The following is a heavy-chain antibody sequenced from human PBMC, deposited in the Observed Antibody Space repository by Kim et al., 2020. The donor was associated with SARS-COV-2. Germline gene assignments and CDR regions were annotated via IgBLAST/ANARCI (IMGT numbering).Heavy chain of an antibody. CDR1: GFTVSSNY. D-gene: IGHD1-7*01. J-gene: IGHJ6*01. CDR2: IYTAGST. Sequence: GGSLRLSCAASGFTVSSNYMSWVRQGPGKGLQWVGIIYTAGSTYYADSVQGRFTISRDNSKNTLYLQMSSLRAEDTAIYYCTKDHVTGPTNYYYGMDVWG. V-gene: IGHV3-66*01. CDR3: TKDHVTGPTNYYYGMDV.